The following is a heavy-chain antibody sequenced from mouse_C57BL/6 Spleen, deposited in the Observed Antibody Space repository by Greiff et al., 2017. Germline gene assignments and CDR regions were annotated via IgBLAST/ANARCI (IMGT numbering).Heavy chain of an antibody. Sequence: EVKLVESGGGLVQPGGSLKLSCAASGFTFSDYYMYWVRQTPEKRLEWVAYISNGGGSTYYPDTVKGRFTISRDNAKNTLYLQMSRLKSEDTAMYYCARLMDYWGQGTSVTVSS. CDR2: ISNGGGST. V-gene: IGHV5-12*01. CDR3: ARLMDY. CDR1: GFTFSDYY. J-gene: IGHJ4*01.